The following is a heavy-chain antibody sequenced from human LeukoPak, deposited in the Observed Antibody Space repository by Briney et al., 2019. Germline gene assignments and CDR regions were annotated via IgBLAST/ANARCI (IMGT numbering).Heavy chain of an antibody. J-gene: IGHJ4*02. CDR1: GYTFTSYG. CDR3: ARDRIVVVPAAPTPFDY. CDR2: ISAYNGNT. D-gene: IGHD2-2*01. V-gene: IGHV1-18*01. Sequence: ASVKVSCKASGYTFTSYGISWVRQAPGQGLEWMGWISAYNGNTNYAQRLQGRVTMTTDTSTSTAYMELRSLRSDDTAVYYCARDRIVVVPAAPTPFDYWGQGTLVTVSS.